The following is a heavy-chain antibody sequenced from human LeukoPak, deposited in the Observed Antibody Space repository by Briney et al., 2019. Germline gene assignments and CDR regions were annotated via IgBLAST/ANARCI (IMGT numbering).Heavy chain of an antibody. V-gene: IGHV4-61*02. Sequence: KTSETLSLTCTVSGGSISSGSYYWSWIRQPAGKGLEWIGRIYTSGSTNYNPSLKSRVTISVDTSKNQFSLKLSSVTAADTAVYYCARDGSGWNWYFDLWGRGTLVTVSS. J-gene: IGHJ2*01. CDR1: GGSISSGSYY. CDR3: ARDGSGWNWYFDL. D-gene: IGHD6-19*01. CDR2: IYTSGST.